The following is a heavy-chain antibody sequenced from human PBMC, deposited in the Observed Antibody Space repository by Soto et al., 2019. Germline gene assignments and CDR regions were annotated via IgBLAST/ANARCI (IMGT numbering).Heavy chain of an antibody. CDR2: IYYSGST. CDR1: GGSISGYY. Sequence: PSETLSLTWTVAGGSISGYYWRWIRQPTGKGLEWIGYIYYSGSTNYNPSLKSRVTISVDTSKTQFSLKLSSVTAADTAVYYCAGSGSYPYYYYYGMDVWGQGTTVTVSS. V-gene: IGHV4-59*01. CDR3: AGSGSYPYYYYYGMDV. J-gene: IGHJ6*02. D-gene: IGHD3-10*01.